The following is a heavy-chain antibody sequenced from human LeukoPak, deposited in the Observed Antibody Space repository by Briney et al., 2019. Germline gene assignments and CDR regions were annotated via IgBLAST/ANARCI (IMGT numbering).Heavy chain of an antibody. Sequence: EASVKVSCKASGGTFSSYAISWVRQAPGQGLEWMGRIIPIFGTANYAQKFQGRVTITTDESTSTAYMVLSSLRSEDTAVYYCASGSAQIAVAGTMDYYYYYMDVWGKGTTVTVSS. CDR2: IIPIFGTA. J-gene: IGHJ6*03. CDR3: ASGSAQIAVAGTMDYYYYYMDV. D-gene: IGHD6-19*01. V-gene: IGHV1-69*05. CDR1: GGTFSSYA.